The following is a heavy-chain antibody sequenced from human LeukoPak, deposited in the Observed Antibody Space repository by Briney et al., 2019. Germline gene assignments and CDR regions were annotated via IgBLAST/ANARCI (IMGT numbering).Heavy chain of an antibody. Sequence: GGSLRLSCAASGFSFDDYAMHWVRQAPGEGLEWVSLISEDGGSTYYGDSVKGRFTVSRDNSKNSLYLQMSSLRGEDTGLYYCARVRTAMEIGAYWGQGTLVTVSS. CDR1: GFSFDDYA. D-gene: IGHD5-18*01. J-gene: IGHJ4*02. CDR3: ARVRTAMEIGAY. V-gene: IGHV3-43*02. CDR2: ISEDGGST.